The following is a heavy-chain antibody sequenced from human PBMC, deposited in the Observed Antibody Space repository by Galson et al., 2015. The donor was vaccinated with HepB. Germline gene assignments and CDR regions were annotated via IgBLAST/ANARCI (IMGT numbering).Heavy chain of an antibody. CDR3: AKGGRATVTVDY. Sequence: SLRLSCAASGFTFSSYAMSWVRQAPGKGLEWVSAISGSGGSTYYADSVKGRFTISRDNSKNTLYLQMNSLRAEDTAVYCCAKGGRATVTVDYWGQGTLVTVSS. CDR2: ISGSGGST. D-gene: IGHD4-17*01. CDR1: GFTFSSYA. J-gene: IGHJ4*02. V-gene: IGHV3-23*01.